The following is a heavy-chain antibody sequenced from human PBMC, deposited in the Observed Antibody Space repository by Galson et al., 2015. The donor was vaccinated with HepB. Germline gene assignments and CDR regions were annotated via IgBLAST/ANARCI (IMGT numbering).Heavy chain of an antibody. CDR3: ARDAVDYYDGSGYYSFDY. D-gene: IGHD3-22*01. Sequence: SLRLSCAASGFTFSSYAMSWVRQAPGKGLEWVSAISGSGGSTYYADSVKGRFTISRDNSKNTLYLQMNSLRAEDTAVYYCARDAVDYYDGSGYYSFDYWGQGTLVTVSS. CDR2: ISGSGGST. J-gene: IGHJ4*02. CDR1: GFTFSSYA. V-gene: IGHV3-23*01.